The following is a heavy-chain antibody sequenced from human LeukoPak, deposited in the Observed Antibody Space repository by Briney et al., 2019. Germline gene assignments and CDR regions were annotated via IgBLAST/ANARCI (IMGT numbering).Heavy chain of an antibody. CDR1: GFTFSSYS. CDR3: AILPATSGKINNRFDP. V-gene: IGHV3-48*04. D-gene: IGHD3-10*01. Sequence: GGSLRLSCVVSGFTFSSYSMNWVRQAPGKGLEWVSYISAGGYSIYYADSVKGRFTISRDNAKKSVFLQMSSLRVEDTGIYYCAILPATSGKINNRFDPWGQGTLVTVSS. CDR2: ISAGGYSI. J-gene: IGHJ5*02.